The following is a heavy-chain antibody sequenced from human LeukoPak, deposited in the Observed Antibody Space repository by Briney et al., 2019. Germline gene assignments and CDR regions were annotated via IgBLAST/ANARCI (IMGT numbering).Heavy chain of an antibody. CDR2: IYTSGST. D-gene: IGHD6-19*01. V-gene: IGHV4-59*10. CDR3: GSSGWYGPFDY. Sequence: PSETLSLTCAVYGGSISSYYWSWIRQPAGKGLEWIGRIYTSGSTNYNPSLKSRVTMSVDTSKNQFSLKLSSVTAADTAVYYCGSSGWYGPFDYWGQGTLVTVSS. J-gene: IGHJ4*02. CDR1: GGSISSYY.